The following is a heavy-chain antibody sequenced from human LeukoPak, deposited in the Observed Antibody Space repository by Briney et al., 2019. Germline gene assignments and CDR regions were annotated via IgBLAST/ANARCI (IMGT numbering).Heavy chain of an antibody. CDR1: GFTFSSYA. CDR2: ISGSGGST. D-gene: IGHD1-26*01. V-gene: IGHV3-23*01. Sequence: QSGGSLRLSCAASGFTFSSYAMSWVRQAPGKGLEWVSAISGSGGSTYYADSVKGRFTISRDNSKNTAYLQMNSLRSEDTAVYYCAKRSGINYGYFDSWGQGTLVTVSS. J-gene: IGHJ4*02. CDR3: AKRSGINYGYFDS.